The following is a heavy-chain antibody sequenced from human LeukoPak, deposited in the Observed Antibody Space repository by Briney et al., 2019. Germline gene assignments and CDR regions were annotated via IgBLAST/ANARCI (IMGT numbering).Heavy chain of an antibody. Sequence: GGSLRLSCAASGFTFSNYWMHWVRQAPGKGLEWVSGINWNGGSTDYADSVKGRFTISRDNGKNSLYLQMNSLRAEDTALYYCVREHYNYYMDVWGKGTTVTVSS. J-gene: IGHJ6*03. V-gene: IGHV3-20*04. CDR1: GFTFSNYW. CDR2: INWNGGST. CDR3: VREHYNYYMDV.